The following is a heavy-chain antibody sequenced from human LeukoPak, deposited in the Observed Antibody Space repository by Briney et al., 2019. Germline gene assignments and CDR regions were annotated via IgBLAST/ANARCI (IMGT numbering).Heavy chain of an antibody. CDR3: AKHGRITIFGVVTHDAFDI. V-gene: IGHV3-30*02. CDR1: GFTFSSYG. CDR2: IRYDGSNK. J-gene: IGHJ3*02. D-gene: IGHD3-3*01. Sequence: GGSLRLSCAASGFTFSSYGMHWVRQAPGKGLEGVAFIRYDGSNKYYADSVKGRFTISRDNSKNTLYLQMNSLRAEDTAVYYCAKHGRITIFGVVTHDAFDIWGQGTMVTVSS.